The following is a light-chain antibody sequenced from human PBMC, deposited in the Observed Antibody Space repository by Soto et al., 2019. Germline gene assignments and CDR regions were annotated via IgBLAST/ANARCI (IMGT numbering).Light chain of an antibody. J-gene: IGKJ1*01. V-gene: IGKV1-27*01. CDR2: AAS. CDR3: QKYNSAPTWT. CDR1: QGISNY. Sequence: DIQMTQSPSSLSASVGDRVTITCRASQGISNYLAWYQQKPGKVPEVLIYAASTLQSGVPSRFSGSGSGTDFTLTISSLQPEDVGTYYCQKYNSAPTWTFGQGTKVEIK.